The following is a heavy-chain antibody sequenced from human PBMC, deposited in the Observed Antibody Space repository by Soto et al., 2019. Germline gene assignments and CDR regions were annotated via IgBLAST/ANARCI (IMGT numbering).Heavy chain of an antibody. D-gene: IGHD2-2*01. CDR3: AREPYCNSATCFIHFVS. CDR1: GASISSGDSY. Sequence: SETLSLTCAVSGASISSGDSYWSWIRQRPGKGLEWIGYIFHTGSTYYNPSLKSRVTISLDSSKNQFSLKLTSATAADTAVYFCAREPYCNSATCFIHFVSWGQGSLVSVSS. J-gene: IGHJ4*02. CDR2: IFHTGST. V-gene: IGHV4-31*11.